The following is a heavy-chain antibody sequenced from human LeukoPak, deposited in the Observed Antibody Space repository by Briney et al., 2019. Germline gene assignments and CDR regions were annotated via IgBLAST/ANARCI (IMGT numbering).Heavy chain of an antibody. J-gene: IGHJ5*02. CDR3: ARSYGDTGYFNWFDP. D-gene: IGHD4-17*01. V-gene: IGHV4-34*01. CDR1: GGSFSGYY. Sequence: SETLSLTCAVYGGSFSGYYWSWIRQPPGKGLEWIGEINHSGSTNYNPSLKSRVTISVDTSKNQFSLKLSSVTAADTAVYYCARSYGDTGYFNWFDPWGQGSLVTVSS. CDR2: INHSGST.